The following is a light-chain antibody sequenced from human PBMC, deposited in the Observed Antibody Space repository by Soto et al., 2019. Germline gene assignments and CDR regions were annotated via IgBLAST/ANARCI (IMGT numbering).Light chain of an antibody. CDR2: DAS. Sequence: DIQMTQSPSSLSASVGDRVTITCQASQDIKNYLNWYQQKPGKAPNLLIYDASNLKTGVPSRFXGSGSATHFTFTISSLQPEDIATYYCQHYDHLPPLSFGGGTKVEIK. CDR3: QHYDHLPPLS. J-gene: IGKJ4*01. V-gene: IGKV1-33*01. CDR1: QDIKNY.